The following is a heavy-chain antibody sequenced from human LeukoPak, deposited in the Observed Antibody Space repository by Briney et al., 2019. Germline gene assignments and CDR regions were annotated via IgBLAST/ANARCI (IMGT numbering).Heavy chain of an antibody. J-gene: IGHJ5*02. CDR2: INHSGST. CDR1: GVSFSGYY. D-gene: IGHD6-13*01. Sequence: PSETLSLACAVYGVSFSGYYWSWIRQPPGKGLEWIGEINHSGSTNYNPSLKSRVTISVDTSKNQFSLKLSSVTAADTAVYYCARALGAAGYSSSWYHPKRWFDPWGQGTLVTVSS. V-gene: IGHV4-34*01. CDR3: ARALGAAGYSSSWYHPKRWFDP.